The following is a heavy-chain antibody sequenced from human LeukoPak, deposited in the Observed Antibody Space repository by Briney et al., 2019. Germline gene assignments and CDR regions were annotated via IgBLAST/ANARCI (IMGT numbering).Heavy chain of an antibody. D-gene: IGHD2-2*02. CDR1: GYSISSGYY. Sequence: SETLSLTCAVSGYSISSGYYWGWIRQPPGKGLEWIGSIYHSGSTHYNPSLKSRVTISVDTSKNQFSLKLTSMTAADTAVYYCARGDIPAGWFDPWGQGTLVTVSS. CDR3: ARGDIPAGWFDP. V-gene: IGHV4-38-2*01. CDR2: IYHSGST. J-gene: IGHJ5*02.